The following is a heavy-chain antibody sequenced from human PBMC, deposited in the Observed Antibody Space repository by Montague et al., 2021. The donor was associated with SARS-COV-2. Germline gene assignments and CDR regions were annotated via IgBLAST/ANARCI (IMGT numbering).Heavy chain of an antibody. CDR2: IYYSGST. CDR3: ARLPDFLLWFGEALDY. V-gene: IGHV4-39*01. D-gene: IGHD3-10*01. CDR1: GGSISSSSYY. J-gene: IGHJ4*02. Sequence: SETLSLTCTVSGGSISSSSYYWGWIRQPPGKGLEWIGSIYYSGSTYYNPSLKSRVTISVDMSKNQFSLKLSSVTAADTAVYYCARLPDFLLWFGEALDYWGQGTLVTVSS.